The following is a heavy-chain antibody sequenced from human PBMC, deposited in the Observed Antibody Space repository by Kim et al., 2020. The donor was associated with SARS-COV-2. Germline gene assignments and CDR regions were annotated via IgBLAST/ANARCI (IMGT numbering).Heavy chain of an antibody. Sequence: GGSLRLSCAASGFTFSSYSMNWVRQAPGKGLEWVSSISSSSSYIYYADSVKGRFTISRDNAKNSLYLQMNSLRAEDTAVYYCARQVKYDFWSGYYTANNWFDPWGQGTLVTVSS. CDR1: GFTFSSYS. CDR2: ISSSSSYI. CDR3: ARQVKYDFWSGYYTANNWFDP. D-gene: IGHD3-3*01. J-gene: IGHJ5*02. V-gene: IGHV3-21*01.